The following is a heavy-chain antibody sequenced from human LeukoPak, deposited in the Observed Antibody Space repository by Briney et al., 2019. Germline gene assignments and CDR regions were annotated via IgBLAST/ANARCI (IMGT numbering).Heavy chain of an antibody. J-gene: IGHJ3*02. CDR1: GIVFRSYS. CDR2: ILSDSSIT. Sequence: GGSLRLSCAASGIVFRSYSMTWVRQAPGKGLEWISYILSDSSITCYADSVKGRFTVSRDNVKNSLFLEMNSLRVEDTAVYYCARDLHYYNSDNFANLVLDMWGQGTTVTVSS. CDR3: ARDLHYYNSDNFANLVLDM. V-gene: IGHV3-48*04. D-gene: IGHD3-22*01.